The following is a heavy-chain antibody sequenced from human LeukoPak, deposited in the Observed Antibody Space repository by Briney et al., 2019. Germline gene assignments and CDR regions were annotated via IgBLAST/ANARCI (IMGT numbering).Heavy chain of an antibody. CDR1: GFTFSSYS. CDR2: ISSSSSYI. V-gene: IGHV3-21*01. Sequence: NSGGSLRLSCAASGFTFSSYSMNWVRQAPGKGLEWVSSISSSSSYIYYADSVKGRFTISRDNAKNSLYLQMNSLRAEDTAVYYCARDLSGSSSLFDYWGQGTLVTVSS. J-gene: IGHJ4*02. D-gene: IGHD1-26*01. CDR3: ARDLSGSSSLFDY.